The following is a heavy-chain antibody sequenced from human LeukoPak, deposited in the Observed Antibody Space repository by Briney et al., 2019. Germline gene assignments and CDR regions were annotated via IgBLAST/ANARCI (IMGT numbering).Heavy chain of an antibody. CDR2: TSRGGSDI. J-gene: IGHJ4*02. V-gene: IGHV3-48*03. CDR3: VRARLIRLENFFDY. D-gene: IGHD2-21*01. Sequence: GGSLGLSCVTSGFTFSNHEMNWVRQAPGKGLEWVAYTSRGGSDISYADSAEGRFTISSDIASNTLYLQMNSLRVEDTAVYFCVRARLIRLENFFDYWGQGTLVTVSS. CDR1: GFTFSNHE.